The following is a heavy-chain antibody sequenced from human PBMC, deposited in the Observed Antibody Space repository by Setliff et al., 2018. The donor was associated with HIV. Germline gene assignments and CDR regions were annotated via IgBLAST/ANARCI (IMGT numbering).Heavy chain of an antibody. D-gene: IGHD2-15*01. CDR3: AADRIVLGDY. J-gene: IGHJ4*02. V-gene: IGHV3-66*01. Sequence: GGSLRLSCAASGFTVSSNYMTWVRQAPGKGLEWVSIIYSGSSTYYADSVKGRFTISRDNAKNTLYLQMNSLRVEDTAVYYCAADRIVLGDYWGQGTLVTVSS. CDR2: IYSGSST. CDR1: GFTVSSNY.